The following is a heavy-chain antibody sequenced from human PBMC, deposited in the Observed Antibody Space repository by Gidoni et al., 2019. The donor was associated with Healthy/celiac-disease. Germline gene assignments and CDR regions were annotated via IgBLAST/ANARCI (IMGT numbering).Heavy chain of an antibody. J-gene: IGHJ4*02. Sequence: EVQLLVSGGGLVQPGGSLRLSCAASGFTFSSYAMSWVRQAPGKGLAWVSAISGSGGSTYYADSVKGRFTISRDNSKNTLYLQMNSLRAEDTAVYYCAKDHPSVGCGGDCPVFDYWGQGTLVTVSS. V-gene: IGHV3-23*01. CDR2: ISGSGGST. D-gene: IGHD2-21*01. CDR1: GFTFSSYA. CDR3: AKDHPSVGCGGDCPVFDY.